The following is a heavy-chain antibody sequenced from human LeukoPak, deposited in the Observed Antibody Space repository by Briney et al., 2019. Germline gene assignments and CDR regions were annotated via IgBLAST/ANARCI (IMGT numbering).Heavy chain of an antibody. CDR2: ISYDGSNK. CDR1: GFTFGNYG. D-gene: IGHD3-9*01. J-gene: IGHJ4*02. V-gene: IGHV3-30*18. Sequence: PGSSLRLSCAASGFTFGNYGMHWVRQGPGKGLEWVAVISYDGSNKYYADSVKGRFTISRDNSKNTLYLQMNSLRAEDTAVYYCAKVLKLRYFDWLLPSDYWGQGTPVTVSS. CDR3: AKVLKLRYFDWLLPSDY.